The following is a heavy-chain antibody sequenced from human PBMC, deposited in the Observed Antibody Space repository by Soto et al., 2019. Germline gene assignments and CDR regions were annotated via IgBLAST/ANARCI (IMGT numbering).Heavy chain of an antibody. J-gene: IGHJ4*02. D-gene: IGHD4-17*01. CDR3: ARIYGGYYFDY. CDR1: GASISSSSYY. CDR2: IYYSGST. Sequence: SETLSLTCTVSGASISSSSYYWGWIRQPPGKGLEWIGTIYYSGSTYYNPSLKSRVTISVGTSKNQFSLKLRSVTAADTAVYYCARIYGGYYFDYWGQGTLVTVSS. V-gene: IGHV4-39*01.